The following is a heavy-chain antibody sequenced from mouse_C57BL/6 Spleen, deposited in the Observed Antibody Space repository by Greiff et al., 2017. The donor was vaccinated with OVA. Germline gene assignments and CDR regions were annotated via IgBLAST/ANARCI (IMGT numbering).Heavy chain of an antibody. Sequence: QVQLQQSGAELVKPGASVKMSCKASGYTFTTYPIEWMKQNHGKSLEWIGNFHPYNDDTKYNEKFKGKATLTVEKSSSTVYLELSRLTSDDSAVYYCARGSSGEYYGRGSMDYWGQGTSVTVSS. D-gene: IGHD1-1*01. J-gene: IGHJ4*01. CDR1: GYTFTTYP. V-gene: IGHV1-47*01. CDR2: FHPYNDDT. CDR3: ARGSSGEYYGRGSMDY.